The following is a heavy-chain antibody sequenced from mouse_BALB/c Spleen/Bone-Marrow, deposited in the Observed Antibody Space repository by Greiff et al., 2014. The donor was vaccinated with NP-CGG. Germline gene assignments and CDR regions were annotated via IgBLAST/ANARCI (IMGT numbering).Heavy chain of an antibody. D-gene: IGHD1-2*01. Sequence: VKLMESGVGLVKPGASVKLSCKASGNTFTSYDINWVRQRPEQGLEWIGWIFPGDSTTKYNEKFKGKATLSTDKSSSTVHMQLCRLTSEDSAVYFCVRSRLRDWYFDVWGAGTTVTISS. CDR3: VRSRLRDWYFDV. CDR2: IFPGDSTT. J-gene: IGHJ1*01. CDR1: GNTFTSYD. V-gene: IGHV1-85*01.